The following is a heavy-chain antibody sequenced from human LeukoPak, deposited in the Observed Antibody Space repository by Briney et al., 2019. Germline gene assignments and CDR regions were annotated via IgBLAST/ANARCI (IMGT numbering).Heavy chain of an antibody. CDR2: TSYSGTT. Sequence: SETLSLTCTVSGGSISSSSFYWGWIRQPPGKGLEWIGSTSYSGTTYYNPSLKSRATISVDRSKNQFFLKLSYVTAADTAVYYCARDRRRQYSKAEPLNYFDYWGQGTLVTVSS. CDR1: GGSISSSSFY. J-gene: IGHJ4*02. V-gene: IGHV4-39*02. D-gene: IGHD4-11*01. CDR3: ARDRRRQYSKAEPLNYFDY.